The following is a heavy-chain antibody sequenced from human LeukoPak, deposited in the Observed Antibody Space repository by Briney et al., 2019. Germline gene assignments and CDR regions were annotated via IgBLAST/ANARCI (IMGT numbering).Heavy chain of an antibody. CDR1: GFTFSSYW. CDR2: INEDGSTT. J-gene: IGHJ4*02. D-gene: IGHD5-18*01. Sequence: GGSLRLSCAASGFTFSSYWFHWVRQAPGKGLVWVSRINEDGSTTNYADSVRGRFTISRDNAKNSLYLQMISLRAEDTAVYYCARHLSGVTGYTYGRGIDYWGQGTLVTVSS. V-gene: IGHV3-74*01. CDR3: ARHLSGVTGYTYGRGIDY.